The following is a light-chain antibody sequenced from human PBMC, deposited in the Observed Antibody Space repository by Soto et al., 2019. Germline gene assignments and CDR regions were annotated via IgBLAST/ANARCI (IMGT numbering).Light chain of an antibody. Sequence: EVVMTQSPATLSVSPGERATLSCRASQNLSRNLAWYQQHPGQAPRLLIYRTSTRATGIPAKFSGSGSGTDFTLTISSLQSEDFAVYYCQHYDNWPHTFGQRTKLEIK. V-gene: IGKV3-15*01. CDR3: QHYDNWPHT. J-gene: IGKJ2*01. CDR1: QNLSRN. CDR2: RTS.